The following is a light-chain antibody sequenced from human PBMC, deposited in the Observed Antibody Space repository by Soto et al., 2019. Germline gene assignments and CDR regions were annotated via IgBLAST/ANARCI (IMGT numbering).Light chain of an antibody. V-gene: IGLV1-44*01. Sequence: QSVLTQPPSASGTPGQRVTIPCLGSSPNIGSNTVNWYQQLPGTAPKPLIYSNNQRPSGVPDRFSGSKSGTSASLAISGLQSEDEADYYCAAWDDSLNGPVVFGGGAKLTVL. J-gene: IGLJ2*01. CDR1: SPNIGSNT. CDR2: SNN. CDR3: AAWDDSLNGPVV.